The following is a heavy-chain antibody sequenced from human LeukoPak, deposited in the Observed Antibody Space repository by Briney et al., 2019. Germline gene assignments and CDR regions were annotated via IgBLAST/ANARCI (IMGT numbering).Heavy chain of an antibody. J-gene: IGHJ4*02. CDR2: INHSGST. CDR3: ARGVGAAGDY. CDR1: GGSISSGYH. D-gene: IGHD6-13*01. V-gene: IGHV4-34*01. Sequence: SETLSLTCTVSGGSISSGYHWSWIRQPPGKGLEWIGEINHSGSTNYNPSLKSRVTISVDTSKNQFSLKLSSVTAADTAVYYCARGVGAAGDYWGQGTLVTVSS.